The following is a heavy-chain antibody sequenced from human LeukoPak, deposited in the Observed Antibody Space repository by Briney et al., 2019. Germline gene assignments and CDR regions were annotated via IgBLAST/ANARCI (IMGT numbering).Heavy chain of an antibody. Sequence: GGSLRLSCAASGFTFSDYYMSWIRQAPGKGLEWVSYISSSGNSISYADSVKGRFTISRDNAKNSLYLQMNSLRAEDAAVYYCARADDSSSGYFDYWGQGTLVTVSS. CDR3: ARADDSSSGYFDY. D-gene: IGHD6-6*01. V-gene: IGHV3-11*04. J-gene: IGHJ4*02. CDR2: ISSSGNSI. CDR1: GFTFSDYY.